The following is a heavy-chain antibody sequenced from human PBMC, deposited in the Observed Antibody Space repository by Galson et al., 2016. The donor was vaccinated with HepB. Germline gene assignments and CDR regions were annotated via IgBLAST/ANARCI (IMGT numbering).Heavy chain of an antibody. CDR1: GASINTYY. CDR2: IFHTGRP. Sequence: ETLSLTCSVSGASINTYYWSWIRQPPGKRLEWIGHIFHTGRPTYTRSLKSRVTISVDTSKNQVSLKLSSVTAADTALYYCARQTSVLTGSAFDIWGQGTMVTVSS. D-gene: IGHD4-23*01. CDR3: ARQTSVLTGSAFDI. V-gene: IGHV4-59*08. J-gene: IGHJ3*02.